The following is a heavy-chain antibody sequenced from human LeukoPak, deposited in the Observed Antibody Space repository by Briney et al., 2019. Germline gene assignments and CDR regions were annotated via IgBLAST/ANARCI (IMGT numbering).Heavy chain of an antibody. CDR3: ARHGDPHYYYYGMDV. CDR1: GGSISSSSYY. D-gene: IGHD2-21*01. J-gene: IGHJ6*02. Sequence: SETLSLTCTVSGGSISSSSYYWGWIRQPPGKGLEWIGSIYYSGSTYYNPSLKSRVTISVDTSKNQFSLKLSSVTAADTAVYYCARHGDPHYYYYGMDVWGQGTTVTVSS. V-gene: IGHV4-39*01. CDR2: IYYSGST.